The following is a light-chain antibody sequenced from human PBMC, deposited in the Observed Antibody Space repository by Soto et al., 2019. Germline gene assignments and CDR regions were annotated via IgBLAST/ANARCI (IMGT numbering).Light chain of an antibody. J-gene: IGKJ2*01. CDR3: MQTTQFPHT. CDR2: KTS. V-gene: IGKV2-24*01. Sequence: DIVMTQTPLSSPVTLGQPASISCRSSQSLVHSDGNTYLSWLQQRPGQPPRLLIYKTSKRFSGVPDRFSGRGAGTDFTLKFSRVEAEDVGVYYCMQTTQFPHTFGQGTRLEIK. CDR1: QSLVHSDGNTY.